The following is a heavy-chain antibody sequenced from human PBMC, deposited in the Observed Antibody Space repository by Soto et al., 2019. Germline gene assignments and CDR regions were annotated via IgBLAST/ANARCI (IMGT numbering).Heavy chain of an antibody. CDR1: GFTFDDYT. V-gene: IGHV3-43*01. CDR3: AKVSYDSSGYLDY. J-gene: IGHJ4*02. CDR2: ISWDGGST. D-gene: IGHD3-22*01. Sequence: PGGSLRLSCAASGFTFDDYTMHWVRQAPGKGLEWVSLISWDGGSTYYADSVKGRFTISRDNSKNSLYLQMNSLRTEDTALYYCAKVSYDSSGYLDYWGQGTLVTVSS.